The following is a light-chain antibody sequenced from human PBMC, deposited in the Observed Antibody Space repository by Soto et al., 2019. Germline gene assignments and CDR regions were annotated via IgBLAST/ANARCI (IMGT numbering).Light chain of an antibody. J-gene: IGKJ5*01. CDR1: QSVSSY. Sequence: EIVLTQSPVTLSLSPGERATLSCRASQSVSSYLAWYQQKPGQAHRLLIYGAYSRATGIQVRFSGSGSGTEFTLTIRSLQSEDFAAYYCQQYNNWPLTFGQGTRLEIK. V-gene: IGKV3-15*01. CDR2: GAY. CDR3: QQYNNWPLT.